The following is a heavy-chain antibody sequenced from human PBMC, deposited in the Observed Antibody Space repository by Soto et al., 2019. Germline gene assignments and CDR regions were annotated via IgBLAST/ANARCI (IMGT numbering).Heavy chain of an antibody. J-gene: IGHJ6*02. V-gene: IGHV4-59*01. CDR3: AGRDHYYYYYGMDV. CDR2: IHDSGST. CDR1: GGSISSYY. Sequence: QVQLQESGPGLVKPSETLSLTCIVSGGSISSYYWSWVRQPPGKGLEWIGYIHDSGSTNYNPSLKSRVTISVDTSKNQVSLKLSSVTAADTAMYYCAGRDHYYYYYGMDVWGRGTTVTVSS. D-gene: IGHD1-26*01.